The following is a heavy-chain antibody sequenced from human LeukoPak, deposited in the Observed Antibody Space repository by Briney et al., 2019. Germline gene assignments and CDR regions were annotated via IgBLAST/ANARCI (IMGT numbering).Heavy chain of an antibody. J-gene: IGHJ3*02. CDR2: IYHSGST. CDR3: ARNPLDDAFDI. D-gene: IGHD1-1*01. V-gene: IGHV4-4*02. Sequence: GSLRLSCAASGFTFSSYAMSWVRQPPGKGLEWIGEIYHSGSTNYNPSLKSRVTISVDKSKNQFSLKLSSVTAADTAVYYCARNPLDDAFDIWGQGTMVTVSS. CDR1: GFTFSSYAM.